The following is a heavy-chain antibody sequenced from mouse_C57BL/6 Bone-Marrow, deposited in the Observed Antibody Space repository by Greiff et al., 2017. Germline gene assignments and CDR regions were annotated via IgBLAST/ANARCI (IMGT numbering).Heavy chain of an antibody. Sequence: QVQLQQPGAELVRPGSSVQLSCKASGYTFTSYWMHWVKQRPIQGLEWIGNIDPSDSETHYNQKFKDKATLTVDKSSSTAYMQLSSLTSEDSAVYYCARALLRYHYYAMDYWGQGTSVTVSS. CDR2: IDPSDSET. J-gene: IGHJ4*01. CDR1: GYTFTSYW. CDR3: ARALLRYHYYAMDY. D-gene: IGHD1-1*01. V-gene: IGHV1-52*01.